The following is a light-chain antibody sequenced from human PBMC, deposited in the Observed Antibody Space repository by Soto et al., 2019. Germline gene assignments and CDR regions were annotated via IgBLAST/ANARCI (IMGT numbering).Light chain of an antibody. V-gene: IGLV2-14*01. J-gene: IGLJ1*01. CDR1: SSDVGGHNY. Sequence: QSALTQPASVSGSPGQSVTISCTGASSDVGGHNYVSWYQQHPGIAPKLVIYEVTNRPSGVSNRFSGSKSGNTASLTISGLQVEDEAEYFCGSYTGSITYVFGTGTKLTVL. CDR3: GSYTGSITYV. CDR2: EVT.